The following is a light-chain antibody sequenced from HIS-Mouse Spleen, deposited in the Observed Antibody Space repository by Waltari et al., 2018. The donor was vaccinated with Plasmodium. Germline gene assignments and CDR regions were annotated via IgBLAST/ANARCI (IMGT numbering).Light chain of an antibody. J-gene: IGLJ3*02. V-gene: IGLV3-1*01. CDR1: KLGDKY. CDR2: QDS. CDR3: QAWDSSTWV. Sequence: SYELTQPPSVSVSPGQTASITCSGDKLGDKYACWYQQKPGQSPVLDNYQDSKRPSGIPERFSGSNSGNTATLTISGTQAMDEADYYCQAWDSSTWVFGGGTKLTVL.